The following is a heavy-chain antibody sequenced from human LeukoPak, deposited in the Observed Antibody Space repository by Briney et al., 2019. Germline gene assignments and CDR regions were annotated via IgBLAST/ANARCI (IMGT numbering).Heavy chain of an antibody. D-gene: IGHD6-13*01. V-gene: IGHV4-30-2*01. Sequence: TLSLTCTVSGGSISSGGYYWSWIRQPPGKGLEWIGYIYHSGSTYYNPSLKSRVTISVDRSKNQFSLKLSSVTAADTAVYYCARVAGYSSSWYPGVFDYWGQGTLVSVSS. CDR2: IYHSGST. CDR3: ARVAGYSSSWYPGVFDY. J-gene: IGHJ4*02. CDR1: GGSISSGGYY.